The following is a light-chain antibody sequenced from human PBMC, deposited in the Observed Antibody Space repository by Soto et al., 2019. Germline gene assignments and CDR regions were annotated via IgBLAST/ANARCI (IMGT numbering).Light chain of an antibody. CDR3: QQRSNWPIT. CDR2: DAS. Sequence: IVFTQSPGTLSLSPVERSTLSCRASQSVSSYLAWYQQKPGQAPRLLIYDASNRATGIPARFSGSGSGTDFTLTISSLEPEDFAVYYCQQRSNWPITFGQGTRLEI. CDR1: QSVSSY. V-gene: IGKV3-11*01. J-gene: IGKJ5*01.